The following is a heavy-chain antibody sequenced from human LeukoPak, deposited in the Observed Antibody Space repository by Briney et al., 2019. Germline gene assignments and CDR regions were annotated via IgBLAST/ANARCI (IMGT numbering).Heavy chain of an antibody. CDR2: ISSSSSYT. D-gene: IGHD3-16*02. J-gene: IGHJ1*01. CDR3: ARGVISAEYFQH. V-gene: IGHV3-11*06. CDR1: GFTLSDYY. Sequence: GGSLRLSCAASGFTLSDYYMSWIRQAPGKGLEWVSYISSSSSYTNYADSVKGRFTISRDNAKNSLYLQMNSLRAEDTAVYYCARGVISAEYFQHWGQGTLVTVSS.